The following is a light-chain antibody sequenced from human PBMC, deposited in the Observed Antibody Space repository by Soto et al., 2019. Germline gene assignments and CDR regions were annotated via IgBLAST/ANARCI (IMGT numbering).Light chain of an antibody. Sequence: DIQMAQSPSSLSASVGDTVTLTCRASQDIGNSLAWLQQKPGRAPKSLISSVSSLQSGVPSRFSGSRCGADFTLTISNLQPEDFATYDCQQYKTYPLTFGGGTKVEIK. CDR3: QQYKTYPLT. CDR1: QDIGNS. CDR2: SVS. J-gene: IGKJ4*02. V-gene: IGKV1-16*01.